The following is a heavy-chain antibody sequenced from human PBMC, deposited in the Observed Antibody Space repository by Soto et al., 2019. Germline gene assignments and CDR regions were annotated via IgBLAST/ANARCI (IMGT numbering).Heavy chain of an antibody. Sequence: ASVKVSCKASGYTFTSYAMHWVRQAPGQRLEWMGWINAGNGNTKYSQKFQGRVTITRDTSASTAYMELSSLRSEDTAVYYCARGWGIVAACSPCYYVMDFCGQGSTV. V-gene: IGHV1-3*01. CDR1: GYTFTSYA. J-gene: IGHJ6*02. CDR3: ARGWGIVAACSPCYYVMDF. D-gene: IGHD6-13*01. CDR2: INAGNGNT.